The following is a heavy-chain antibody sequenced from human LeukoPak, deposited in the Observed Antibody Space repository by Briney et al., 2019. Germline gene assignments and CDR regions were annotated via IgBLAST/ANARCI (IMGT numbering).Heavy chain of an antibody. CDR3: ARHSITPASKVRDHSDAFDI. V-gene: IGHV4-39*01. CDR1: GGSISSSSYY. D-gene: IGHD3-10*01. CDR2: IYYSGST. Sequence: SETLSLTCTVSGGSISSSSYYCGWIRQPPGKGLEWIGSIYYSGSTYYNPSLKSRVTISVDTSKNQFSLKLSSVTAADTAVHYCARHSITPASKVRDHSDAFDIWGQGTMVTVSS. J-gene: IGHJ3*02.